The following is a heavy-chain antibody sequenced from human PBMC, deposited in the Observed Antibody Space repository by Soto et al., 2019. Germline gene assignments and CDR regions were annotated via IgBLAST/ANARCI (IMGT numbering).Heavy chain of an antibody. D-gene: IGHD1-1*01. CDR3: VRDGTKTLRDWFDP. CDR1: GASISGFY. CDR2: INDTGTT. Sequence: SETLSLTCTVSGASISGFYWSCIRKSAWKGLEWIGLINDTGTTDYNPSLKSRVMMSVDTSKKQFSLNLRSVTAADTAVYYCVRDGTKTLRDWFDPWGQGISVTVSS. V-gene: IGHV4-4*07. J-gene: IGHJ5*02.